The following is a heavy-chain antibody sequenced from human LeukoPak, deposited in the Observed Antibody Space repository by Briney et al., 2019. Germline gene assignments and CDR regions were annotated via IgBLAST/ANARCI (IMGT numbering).Heavy chain of an antibody. V-gene: IGHV3-9*01. CDR2: ISWNSGSI. D-gene: IGHD3-10*01. Sequence: PGGSLRLSCAASGFTFDDYAMEWVRQAPGKGLEWVSGISWNSGSIGYADSVKGQFTISRDNAKNSLYLQMNSLRAEDTALYYCAKVGDTMVRGVFFDYWGQGTLVTVSS. CDR3: AKVGDTMVRGVFFDY. J-gene: IGHJ4*02. CDR1: GFTFDDYA.